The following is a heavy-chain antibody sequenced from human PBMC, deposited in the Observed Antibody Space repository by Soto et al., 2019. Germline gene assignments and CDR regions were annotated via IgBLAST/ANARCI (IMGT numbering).Heavy chain of an antibody. CDR2: IHHSGAT. Sequence: QVQLQESGPGLVKPSGTLSLTCAVSGDSISSDNWWTWVRQPPGKGLEWIGEIHHSGATNYNPSRTSRVTISVDKSKDQFSLKLSSVTAADTAVYYCATFRSGSYQTDAFDIWGRGTMVTVSS. CDR3: ATFRSGSYQTDAFDI. V-gene: IGHV4-4*02. D-gene: IGHD3-22*01. CDR1: GDSISSDNW. J-gene: IGHJ3*02.